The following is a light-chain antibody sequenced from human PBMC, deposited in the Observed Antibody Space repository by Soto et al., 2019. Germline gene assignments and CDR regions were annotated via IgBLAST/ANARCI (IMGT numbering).Light chain of an antibody. CDR3: QQYNSYWT. Sequence: DIQMTQSPSTLSASVGDRVTITCRASQSISSSLDWYQQKPGKAPKLLIYKSSSLESGVPSRFSGSGSGTEFTLTISSVQPDDCATYYCQQYNSYWTFGQGTKVEIK. J-gene: IGKJ1*01. V-gene: IGKV1-5*03. CDR2: KSS. CDR1: QSISSS.